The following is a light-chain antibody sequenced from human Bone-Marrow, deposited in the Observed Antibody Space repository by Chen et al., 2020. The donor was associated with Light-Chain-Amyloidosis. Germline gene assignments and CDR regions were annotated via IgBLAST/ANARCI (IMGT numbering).Light chain of an antibody. CDR2: WAS. Sequence: DIVMTQSPDSLAVSLGERATINCKSSQTVLYTSNNKNFLAWYQQKPGQPPKLLIYWASTRESGVPDRFSGSGSGTDFTLTISSLQAEDVAGYYGQQYFITPYTFGQGTKLEIK. CDR3: QQYFITPYT. J-gene: IGKJ2*01. V-gene: IGKV4-1*01. CDR1: QTVLYTSNNKNF.